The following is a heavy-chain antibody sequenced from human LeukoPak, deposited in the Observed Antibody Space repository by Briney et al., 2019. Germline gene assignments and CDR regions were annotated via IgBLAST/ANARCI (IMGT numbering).Heavy chain of an antibody. D-gene: IGHD2-2*01. J-gene: IGHJ4*02. CDR1: GASISGHY. CDR3: ARVLPPGYSDY. V-gene: IGHV4-59*11. CDR2: IYYSGNT. Sequence: SETLSLTCIVSGASISGHYWSWVRRPPGKGLEWIGYIYYSGNTNYNPSLKSRLTISIDTSKNQFSLHLSSVTAADTAVYYCARVLPPGYSDYWGQGTLVTISS.